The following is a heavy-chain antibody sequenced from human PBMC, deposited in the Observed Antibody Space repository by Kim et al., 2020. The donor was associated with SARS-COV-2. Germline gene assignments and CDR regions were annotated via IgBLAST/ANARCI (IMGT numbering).Heavy chain of an antibody. J-gene: IGHJ4*02. CDR2: ISYDGSNK. V-gene: IGHV3-30*04. Sequence: GGSLRLSCAASGFTFSSYAMHWVRQAPGKGLEWVAVISYDGSNKYYADSVKGRFTISRDNSKNTLYLQMNSLRAEDTAVYYCARGDAVVVAATPFDYWGQGTLVTVSS. D-gene: IGHD2-15*01. CDR1: GFTFSSYA. CDR3: ARGDAVVVAATPFDY.